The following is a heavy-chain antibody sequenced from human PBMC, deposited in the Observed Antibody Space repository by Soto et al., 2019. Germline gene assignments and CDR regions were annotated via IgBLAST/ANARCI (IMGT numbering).Heavy chain of an antibody. D-gene: IGHD3-10*01. CDR1: GYSFTSYW. V-gene: IGHV5-51*01. J-gene: IGHJ6*02. Sequence: ESLTISRKGSGYSFTSYWIGWVRQMPGKGLEWMGIVDPGDSDTRYSPSFQGQVTISADKSISTAYLQWSSLKASDTAMYYCAGLPQSDYGSGSYYGYYYYYYGMDVWGQGTTVTVSS. CDR3: AGLPQSDYGSGSYYGYYYYYYGMDV. CDR2: VDPGDSDT.